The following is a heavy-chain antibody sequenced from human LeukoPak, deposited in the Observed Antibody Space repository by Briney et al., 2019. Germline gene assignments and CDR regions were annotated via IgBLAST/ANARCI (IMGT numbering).Heavy chain of an antibody. Sequence: SQTLSLTCTVPGGSISSGSYYWSWIRQPAGKGLEWIGRIYTSGSTNYNPSLKSRVTISVDTSKNQFSMNLSSVTAADTAVYYCASRIVVVPAAMVVDFDICGQGTMVTVSS. CDR1: GGSISSGSYY. CDR2: IYTSGST. CDR3: ASRIVVVPAAMVVDFDI. V-gene: IGHV4-61*02. D-gene: IGHD2-2*01. J-gene: IGHJ3*02.